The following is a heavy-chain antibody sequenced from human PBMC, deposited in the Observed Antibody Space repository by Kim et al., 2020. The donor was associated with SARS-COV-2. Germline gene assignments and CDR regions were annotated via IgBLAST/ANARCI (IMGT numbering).Heavy chain of an antibody. D-gene: IGHD3-10*01. CDR2: IIPIFGTA. J-gene: IGHJ6*02. CDR3: ARGYQITMVRGHYGMDV. Sequence: SVKVSCKASGGTFSSYAISWVRQAPGQGLEWMGGIIPIFGTANYAQKFQGRVTITADESTSTAYMELSSLRSEDTAVYYCARGYQITMVRGHYGMDVWGQGTTVTVSS. CDR1: GGTFSSYA. V-gene: IGHV1-69*13.